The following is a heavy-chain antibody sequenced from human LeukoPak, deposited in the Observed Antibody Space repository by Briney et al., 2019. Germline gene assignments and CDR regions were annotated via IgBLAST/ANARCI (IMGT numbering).Heavy chain of an antibody. CDR1: GGSSSGYY. J-gene: IGHJ6*03. CDR2: INHSGST. D-gene: IGHD3-10*01. V-gene: IGHV4-34*01. Sequence: SETLSLTCAVYGGSSSGYYWSWIRQPPGKGLEWIGEINHSGSTNYNPPLKSRVTISVDTSKNQFSLKLSSVTAADTAVYYCARTAIYYYGSGSYYHYYYYMDVWGKGTTVTVSS. CDR3: ARTAIYYYGSGSYYHYYYYMDV.